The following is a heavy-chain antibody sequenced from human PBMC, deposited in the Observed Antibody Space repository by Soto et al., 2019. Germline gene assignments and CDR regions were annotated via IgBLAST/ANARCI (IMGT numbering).Heavy chain of an antibody. CDR3: ARDYYDNSGWIDY. V-gene: IGHV1-18*01. Sequence: QVQLVQSGAEVKKPGASVKVSCKASGYTFNSYGISWVRQAPGQGLEWMGWISAYNGNTNYAQNFQGRVTLTTDTSTRTAYMELRSLRSDDTSVYFCARDYYDNSGWIDYWGQGTLVTVSS. CDR2: ISAYNGNT. CDR1: GYTFNSYG. J-gene: IGHJ4*02. D-gene: IGHD3-22*01.